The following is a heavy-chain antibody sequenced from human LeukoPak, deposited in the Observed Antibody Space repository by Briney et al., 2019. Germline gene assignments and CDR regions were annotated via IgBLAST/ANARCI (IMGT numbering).Heavy chain of an antibody. V-gene: IGHV3-48*01. CDR2: ISSSSSTI. D-gene: IGHD1-26*01. Sequence: PGGSLRLSCAAFGFTFSSYSMNWVRQAPGKGLEWVSYISSSSSTIYYADSVEGRFTISRDNAKNSLYLQMNSLRAEDTAVYYCARPYSGSYGWGQGTLVTVSS. J-gene: IGHJ4*02. CDR1: GFTFSSYS. CDR3: ARPYSGSYG.